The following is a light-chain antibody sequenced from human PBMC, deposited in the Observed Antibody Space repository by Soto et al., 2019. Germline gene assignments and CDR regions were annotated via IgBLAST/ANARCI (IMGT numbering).Light chain of an antibody. CDR3: QLYGSSLYT. J-gene: IGKJ2*01. Sequence: EIVLTQSPGTLSLSPGERATLSWRASQSVTNSHLAWYQQKPGQAPRLLIYGVSGRATGTPDRFSGSGSGTDFTLTISGLEPEDFAVYYCQLYGSSLYTFGQGTKLEIK. V-gene: IGKV3-20*01. CDR2: GVS. CDR1: QSVTNSH.